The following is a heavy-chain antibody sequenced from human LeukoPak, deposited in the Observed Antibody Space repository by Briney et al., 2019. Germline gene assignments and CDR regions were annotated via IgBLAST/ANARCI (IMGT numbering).Heavy chain of an antibody. Sequence: GGSLRLSCAASGFTFSSYAMSWGRQAPGKGLEWVSAIGGSGGSTYYADSVKGRFTISRDNSKNTLYLQMNSLRAEDTAVYYCAKDQAFAFDIWGQGTMVTVSS. J-gene: IGHJ3*02. CDR2: IGGSGGST. V-gene: IGHV3-23*01. CDR3: AKDQAFAFDI. CDR1: GFTFSSYA.